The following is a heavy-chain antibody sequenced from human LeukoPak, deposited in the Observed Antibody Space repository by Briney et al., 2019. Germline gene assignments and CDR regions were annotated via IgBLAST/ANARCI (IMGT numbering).Heavy chain of an antibody. V-gene: IGHV3-11*06. D-gene: IGHD4-11*01. Sequence: GGSLRLSCAASGFTFGDYYMSWIRQAPGKGLEWISSISGSSDYTPYADFLKGRVTISRDNAKNSLYLQLSSLSVEDTAVYYCAKRAVTTDYWGQGTLVTVSS. CDR1: GFTFGDYY. CDR2: ISGSSDYT. CDR3: AKRAVTTDY. J-gene: IGHJ4*02.